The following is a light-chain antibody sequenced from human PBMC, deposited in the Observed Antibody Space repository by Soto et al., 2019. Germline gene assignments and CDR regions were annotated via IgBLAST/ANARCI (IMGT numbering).Light chain of an antibody. V-gene: IGKV1-39*01. J-gene: IGKJ2*01. Sequence: DIQMIQSPSSLSASVGDRVTITCRASQTITTYLNWYHQRPGKAPKLLIFAASSLQSGVPSRFSGSGSGTDFTLTISSLQPEDFATYYCQQTYSTPHTFGQGTKLEIK. CDR2: AAS. CDR3: QQTYSTPHT. CDR1: QTITTY.